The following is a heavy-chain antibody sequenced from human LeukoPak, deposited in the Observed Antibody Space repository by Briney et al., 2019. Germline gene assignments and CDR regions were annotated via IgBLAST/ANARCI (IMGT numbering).Heavy chain of an antibody. CDR1: GFTVSSNY. Sequence: GGSLRLSCAVSGFTVSSNYMTWVRRAPGKGLEWVSVIYSDGKTYHADSVKGRFTISRDNSKNTLHLQMNSLRAEDTAVYYCARLVTGTTVVNSGWFDPWGQGTLVTVSS. J-gene: IGHJ5*02. V-gene: IGHV3-66*04. CDR2: IYSDGKT. D-gene: IGHD4-23*01. CDR3: ARLVTGTTVVNSGWFDP.